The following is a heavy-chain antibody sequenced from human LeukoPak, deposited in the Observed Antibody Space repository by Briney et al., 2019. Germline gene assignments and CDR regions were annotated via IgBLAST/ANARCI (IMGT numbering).Heavy chain of an antibody. CDR2: VSYDGSNK. V-gene: IGHV3-30-3*01. CDR3: AKDRNYCSSTSCYVGLPDY. CDR1: GITFSSYD. D-gene: IGHD2-2*01. J-gene: IGHJ4*02. Sequence: GGSLRLSCEVSGITFSSYDMHWVRQAPGKGLEWVALVSYDGSNKYYADSVKGRFTISRDNSKNTLYLQMNSLRAEDTAVYYCAKDRNYCSSTSCYVGLPDYWGQGTLVTVSS.